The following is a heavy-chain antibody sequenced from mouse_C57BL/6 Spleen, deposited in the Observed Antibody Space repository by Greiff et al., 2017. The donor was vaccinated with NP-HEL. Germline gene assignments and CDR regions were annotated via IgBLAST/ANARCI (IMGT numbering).Heavy chain of an antibody. J-gene: IGHJ2*01. Sequence: EVQLVESGGGLVKPGGSLKLSCAASGFTFSDYGMHWVRQAPEKGLEWVAYISSGSSTIYYADTVKGRFTISRDNAKNTLFLQMTSLRSEDTAMYYCARLTNWDVRGYFDYWGQGTTLTVSS. V-gene: IGHV5-17*01. D-gene: IGHD4-1*02. CDR2: ISSGSSTI. CDR1: GFTFSDYG. CDR3: ARLTNWDVRGYFDY.